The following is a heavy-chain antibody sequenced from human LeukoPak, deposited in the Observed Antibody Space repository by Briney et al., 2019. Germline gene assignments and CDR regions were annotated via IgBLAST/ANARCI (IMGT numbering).Heavy chain of an antibody. Sequence: SQTLSLTCAISGDSVSSNSAVWNWIRQSPSRGLEWLGRTYYRSKWYNDYAVSVKSRITINPDTSKNQFSLQLNSVTPEDTAVYYCARDPGYYGSGSYFKNDWFDPWGQGTLVTVSS. D-gene: IGHD3-10*01. CDR2: TYYRSKWYN. V-gene: IGHV6-1*01. CDR3: ARDPGYYGSGSYFKNDWFDP. CDR1: GDSVSSNSAV. J-gene: IGHJ5*02.